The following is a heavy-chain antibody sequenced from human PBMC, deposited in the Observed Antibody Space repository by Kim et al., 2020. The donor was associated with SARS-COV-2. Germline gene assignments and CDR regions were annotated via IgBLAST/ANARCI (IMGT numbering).Heavy chain of an antibody. Sequence: SETLSLTCTVAAFSVSSGGYYWSWIRQSPGKGLEWIGYINYSGTTNYNPSVKSRFTISVDTSRNQFSLQLSSVSAADTGVYYCARSVVALGYAMDVWGQGTPVTVSS. V-gene: IGHV4-61*08. D-gene: IGHD2-15*01. CDR3: ARSVVALGYAMDV. CDR1: AFSVSSGGYY. CDR2: INYSGTT. J-gene: IGHJ6*02.